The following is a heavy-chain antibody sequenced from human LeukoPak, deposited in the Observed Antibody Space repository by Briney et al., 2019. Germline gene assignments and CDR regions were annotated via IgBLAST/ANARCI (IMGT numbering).Heavy chain of an antibody. Sequence: GRSLRLSCAASGFTFSSYAMHWVRQAPGKGLEWVAGISYDGSNKYYADSVKGRFTISRDNSKNTLYLQMNRLRAEDTAVYYCAGVDEIMITFGGVPDYWGQGTLVTASS. J-gene: IGHJ4*02. D-gene: IGHD3-16*01. CDR1: GFTFSSYA. V-gene: IGHV3-30-3*01. CDR2: ISYDGSNK. CDR3: AGVDEIMITFGGVPDY.